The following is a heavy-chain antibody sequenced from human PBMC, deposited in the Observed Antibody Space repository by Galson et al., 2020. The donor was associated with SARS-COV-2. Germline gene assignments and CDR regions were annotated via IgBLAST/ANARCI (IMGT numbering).Heavy chain of an antibody. CDR1: GYTFTSYG. J-gene: IGHJ4*02. Sequence: ASVKVSCKASGYTFTSYGISWVRQAPGQGLEWMGWISAYNGNTNYAQKLQGRVTMTTDTSTSTAYMELRSLRSDDTAVYYCARVVYSGSYWAVGWYFDYWGQGTLVTVSS. D-gene: IGHD1-26*01. CDR2: ISAYNGNT. CDR3: ARVVYSGSYWAVGWYFDY. V-gene: IGHV1-18*01.